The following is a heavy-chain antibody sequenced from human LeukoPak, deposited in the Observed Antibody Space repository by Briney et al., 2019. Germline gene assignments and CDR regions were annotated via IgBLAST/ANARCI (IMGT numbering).Heavy chain of an antibody. CDR2: IWYDGSNK. CDR1: GFTFSSYE. J-gene: IGHJ6*03. Sequence: GGSLRLSCAASGFTFSSYEMNWVRQAPGKGLEWVAVIWYDGSNKYYADSVKGRFTISRDNSKNTLYLQVNSLRAEDTAVYYCARSGYCSSTSCYIPYYYYMDVWGKGTTVTVSS. V-gene: IGHV3-33*08. CDR3: ARSGYCSSTSCYIPYYYYMDV. D-gene: IGHD2-2*01.